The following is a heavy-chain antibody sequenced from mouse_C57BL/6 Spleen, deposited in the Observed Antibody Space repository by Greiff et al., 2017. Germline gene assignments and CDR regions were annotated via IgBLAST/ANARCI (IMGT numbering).Heavy chain of an antibody. CDR1: GFNIKNTY. D-gene: IGHD2-5*01. CDR3: APYYSNYAWFAY. CDR2: IDPANGNT. V-gene: IGHV14-3*01. Sequence: VPLKESVAELVRPGASVKLSCTASGFNIKNTYMHWVKQRPEQGLEWIGRIDPANGNTKYAPKFQGKATITADTSSNTAYLQRSSLTSKDTAIYYSAPYYSNYAWFAYWGQGTLVTVSA. J-gene: IGHJ3*01.